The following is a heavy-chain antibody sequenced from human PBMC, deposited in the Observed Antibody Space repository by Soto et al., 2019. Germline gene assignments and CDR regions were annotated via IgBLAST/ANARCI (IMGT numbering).Heavy chain of an antibody. CDR2: VHYTGSA. V-gene: IGHV4-59*01. CDR1: GDSNNNYY. CDR3: AREGASRFRGFDY. J-gene: IGHJ4*02. D-gene: IGHD2-2*01. Sequence: QVQLQESGPGLVKPSETLSLTCSVSGDSNNNYYWSWIRQPPGKGLEWIGFVHYTGSANYNPSLKSRVTISVGTSKKQFSLRLSSVTAVDSGVYYCAREGASRFRGFDYWGQGTLVTVSS.